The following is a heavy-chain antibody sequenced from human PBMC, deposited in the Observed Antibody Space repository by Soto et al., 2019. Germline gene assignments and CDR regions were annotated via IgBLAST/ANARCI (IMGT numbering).Heavy chain of an antibody. V-gene: IGHV3-23*01. CDR2: ISGSGGST. Sequence: GGSLRLSCAASGFTFSSYAMSWVRHAPGKGLEWVSAISGSGGSTYYADSVKGRFTISRDNSKNTLYLQMNSLRAEDTAVYYCAKVLTIFGVVIKNYFDYWGQGTLVTVSS. CDR3: AKVLTIFGVVIKNYFDY. D-gene: IGHD3-3*01. J-gene: IGHJ4*02. CDR1: GFTFSSYA.